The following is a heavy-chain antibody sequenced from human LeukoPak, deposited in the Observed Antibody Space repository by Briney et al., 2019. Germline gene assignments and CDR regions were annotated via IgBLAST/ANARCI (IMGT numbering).Heavy chain of an antibody. Sequence: GGSLRLSCAASGFTFIIYCMSWDRQATWKGLECGANIKQDGREKYYVGSVKGGFTFSRDNAKNSLYLQMNRLSAEETAVYYCARDGPHVVGAPHRYWGQGTLVAVSS. CDR1: GFTFIIYC. CDR3: ARDGPHVVGAPHRY. V-gene: IGHV3-7*01. J-gene: IGHJ4*02. D-gene: IGHD1-26*01. CDR2: IKQDGREK.